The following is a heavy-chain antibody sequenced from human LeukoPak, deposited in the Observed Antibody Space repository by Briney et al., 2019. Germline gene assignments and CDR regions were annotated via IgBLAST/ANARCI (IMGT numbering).Heavy chain of an antibody. CDR2: IYSGGST. V-gene: IGHV3-66*01. D-gene: IGHD2-21*02. CDR3: ASAPCGGDCYSVYFDY. CDR1: GFTVSSNY. Sequence: GGSLRLSCAASGFTVSSNYMSWVRQAPGKGLEWVSVIYSGGSTYYADSVKGRFTISRDNSKNTLYLQMNSLRAEDTAVYYCASAPCGGDCYSVYFDYWGQGTLVTVSS. J-gene: IGHJ4*02.